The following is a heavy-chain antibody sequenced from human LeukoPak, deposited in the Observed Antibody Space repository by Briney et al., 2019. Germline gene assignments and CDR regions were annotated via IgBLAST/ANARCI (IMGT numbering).Heavy chain of an antibody. J-gene: IGHJ3*02. D-gene: IGHD4-17*01. Sequence: PGGSLRLSCTASGFTFSNYAMTWVRQAPGKGLEWVASIRGGGDTKYYADSVKGRFTISRDNSKNTLFLQMNSLRGEDPAVYYCSGDPNGDYVGAFDMWGPGTMVTVSS. CDR1: GFTFSNYA. V-gene: IGHV3-23*01. CDR3: SGDPNGDYVGAFDM. CDR2: IRGGGDTK.